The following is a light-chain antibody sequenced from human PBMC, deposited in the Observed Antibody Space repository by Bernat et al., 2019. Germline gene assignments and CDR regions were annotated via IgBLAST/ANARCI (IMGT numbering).Light chain of an antibody. V-gene: IGKV1-39*01. J-gene: IGKJ3*01. Sequence: DIQMTQSPSCLSASVGDRVTITCRASQSISSYLNWYQQKPGKAPKLLIYAASSLQSGVPSRFSGSGSGTDFTLTISSLQPEDFATYYCQQSYSTLRTFGPGTNVDIK. CDR1: QSISSY. CDR3: QQSYSTLRT. CDR2: AAS.